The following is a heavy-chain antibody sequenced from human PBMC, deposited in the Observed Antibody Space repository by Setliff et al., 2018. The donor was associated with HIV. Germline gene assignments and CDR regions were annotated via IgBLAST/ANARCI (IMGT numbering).Heavy chain of an antibody. D-gene: IGHD3-10*01. J-gene: IGHJ4*02. Sequence: PSETLSLTCTVSGVSISNYYWSWIRQPPGKGLEWIGYISQSGSTYYNPSLKSRVTISVDRSKNQFSLKLSSVTAADTAVYYCARELLRSWDGSENSYKPYYLDYWGQGTLVTVSS. V-gene: IGHV4-59*12. CDR1: GVSISNYY. CDR3: ARELLRSWDGSENSYKPYYLDY. CDR2: ISQSGST.